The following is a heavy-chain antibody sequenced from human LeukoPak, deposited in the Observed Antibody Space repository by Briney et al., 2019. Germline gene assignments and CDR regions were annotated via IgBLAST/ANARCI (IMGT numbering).Heavy chain of an antibody. Sequence: GGSLRLSCAASGFTFSSYAMSWVRQPPGKGLEWVSAISGSGGSTYYADSVKGRFTISRDNSKNTLYLQMNSLRAEDTAVYYCAKAYYYGSGAAFFDYWGQGTLVTVSS. CDR2: ISGSGGST. CDR3: AKAYYYGSGAAFFDY. CDR1: GFTFSSYA. V-gene: IGHV3-23*01. J-gene: IGHJ4*02. D-gene: IGHD3-10*01.